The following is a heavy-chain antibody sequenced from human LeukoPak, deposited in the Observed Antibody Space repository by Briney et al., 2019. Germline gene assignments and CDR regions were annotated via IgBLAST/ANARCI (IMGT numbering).Heavy chain of an antibody. CDR1: GGSISSYY. V-gene: IGHV4-59*01. Sequence: PSETLSLTCTVSGGSISSYYWSLIRQPPGKGLEWIGYIYYSGSTNYNPSLKSRVTISVDTSKNQFSLKLSSVTAADTAVYYCARDSGELGIEYWGQGTLVTVSS. CDR3: ARDSGELGIEY. D-gene: IGHD7-27*01. J-gene: IGHJ4*02. CDR2: IYYSGST.